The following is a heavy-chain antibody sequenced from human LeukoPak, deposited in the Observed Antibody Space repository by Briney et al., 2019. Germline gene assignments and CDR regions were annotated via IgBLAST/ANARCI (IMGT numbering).Heavy chain of an antibody. CDR2: IYTSGST. CDR3: ARGGIAAGPFDY. CDR1: GGSISSGSYY. V-gene: IGHV4-61*02. D-gene: IGHD6-13*01. Sequence: SETLSLTCTVSGGSISSGSYYWSWIRQPAGKGLEWIGRIYTSGSTNYNPSLKSRVTISVDTSKNQFSLKLSSVTAADTAVYYCARGGIAAGPFDYWGQGTLVTVPS. J-gene: IGHJ4*02.